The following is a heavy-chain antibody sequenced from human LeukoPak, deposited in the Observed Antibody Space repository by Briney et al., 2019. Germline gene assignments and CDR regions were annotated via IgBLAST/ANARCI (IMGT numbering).Heavy chain of an antibody. CDR2: INHSGST. D-gene: IGHD3-22*01. Sequence: SETLSLTGAVYGGSFSGYYWSWIRQPPGKGLEWIGKINHSGSTNYNPSLKSRVTISVDTSKNQFSLKLSSVTAADTAVYSCARDPYYDTSDYFIYWSQGTLVTVSS. V-gene: IGHV4-34*01. CDR3: ARDPYYDTSDYFIY. CDR1: GGSFSGYY. J-gene: IGHJ4*02.